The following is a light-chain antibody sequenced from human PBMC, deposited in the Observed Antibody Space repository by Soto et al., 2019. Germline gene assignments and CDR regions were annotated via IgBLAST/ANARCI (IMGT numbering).Light chain of an antibody. CDR3: QHYGISPPWT. Sequence: EIVLTQSPGTLSLSPGERATLSCRASQSISGTYLAWYQQKPGRAPRNLIYGASNRATGIPDRFSGSGSGTDFTLTISRLEPEDFAVYYCQHYGISPPWTFGQGTKVEIK. V-gene: IGKV3-20*01. CDR2: GAS. CDR1: QSISGTY. J-gene: IGKJ1*01.